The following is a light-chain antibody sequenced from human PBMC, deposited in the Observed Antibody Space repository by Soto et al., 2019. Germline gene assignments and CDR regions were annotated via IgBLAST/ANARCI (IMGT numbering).Light chain of an antibody. CDR3: QHRSNWPVT. CDR1: QSVSRY. J-gene: IGKJ1*01. Sequence: EIVLTQSPGTLSLSPGERATLSCRASQSVSRYLAWYQQQPGQAPRLLLYDASTRATGISARFSGSGSGTDFTLTISSLAPEDFAMYYCQHRSNWPVTFGQGTKVEVK. V-gene: IGKV3-11*01. CDR2: DAS.